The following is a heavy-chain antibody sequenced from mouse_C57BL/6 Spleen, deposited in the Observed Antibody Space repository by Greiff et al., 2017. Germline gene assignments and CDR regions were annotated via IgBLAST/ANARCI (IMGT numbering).Heavy chain of an antibody. CDR1: GYSITSGYY. Sequence: EVQLQESGPGLVKPSQSLSLTCSVTGYSITSGYYWNWIRQFPGNKLEWMGYISYDGSNNYNPSLKNRISITRDTSKNQFFLKLNSVTTEDTATYYCAREGFIYGSLDYWGQGTTLTVSS. J-gene: IGHJ2*01. CDR3: AREGFIYGSLDY. CDR2: ISYDGSN. D-gene: IGHD1-1*01. V-gene: IGHV3-6*01.